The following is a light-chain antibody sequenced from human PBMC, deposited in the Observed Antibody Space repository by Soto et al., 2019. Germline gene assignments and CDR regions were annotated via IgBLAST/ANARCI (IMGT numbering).Light chain of an antibody. Sequence: DIVMTQSPDSLAVSLGERGTINSKSSQSMTTKLAWYQQKPGQAPRLLIHGTFTRATGIPARFSGSGSGTEFTLTISTLQSEDFAVYYCQQYNNWPWTCGQGTKGDIK. V-gene: IGKV3-15*01. J-gene: IGKJ1*01. CDR2: GTF. CDR1: QSMTTK. CDR3: QQYNNWPWT.